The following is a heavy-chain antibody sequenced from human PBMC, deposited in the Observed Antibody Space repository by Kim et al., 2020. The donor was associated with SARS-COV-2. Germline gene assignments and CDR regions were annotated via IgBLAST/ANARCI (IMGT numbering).Heavy chain of an antibody. Sequence: SETLSLTCTVSDGSIRDYYWSWFRQPPGKGLEWMGYVFSSGTTNYNPSLVSRLTITVETSTNQFSLRLRFMTAADTAVYYGARRDTRGSYSLWGQGSLVT. CDR2: VFSSGTT. CDR1: DGSIRDYY. CDR3: ARRDTRGSYSL. D-gene: IGHD3-22*01. V-gene: IGHV4-59*01. J-gene: IGHJ4*02.